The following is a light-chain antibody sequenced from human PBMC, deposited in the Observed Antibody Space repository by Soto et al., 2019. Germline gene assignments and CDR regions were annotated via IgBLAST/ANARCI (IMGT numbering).Light chain of an antibody. CDR3: SSYTSSSTEV. V-gene: IGLV2-14*01. CDR1: SSDVGGYNY. CDR2: DVS. Sequence: QSVLTQPASVSGSPGQSITISRTGTSSDVGGYNYVSWYQQHPGKAPKLMIYDVSNRPSGVSNRFSGSKSGNTASLTISGLQAEDEADYYCSSYTSSSTEVFGTGTKLTVL. J-gene: IGLJ1*01.